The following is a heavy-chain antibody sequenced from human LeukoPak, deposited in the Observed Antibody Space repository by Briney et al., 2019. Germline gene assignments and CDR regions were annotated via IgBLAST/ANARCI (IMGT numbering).Heavy chain of an antibody. Sequence: ASVKVSCKASGYTFTSYYMHWVRQAPGQGLECMGMISPSGGSTTYAQKFQGRVTMTRDTSTSTVYMGLSSLRSEDSAVYYCARGRVPREEFDYWGQGTLVTVSS. CDR3: ARGRVPREEFDY. J-gene: IGHJ4*02. CDR2: ISPSGGST. V-gene: IGHV1-46*01. CDR1: GYTFTSYY. D-gene: IGHD1-26*01.